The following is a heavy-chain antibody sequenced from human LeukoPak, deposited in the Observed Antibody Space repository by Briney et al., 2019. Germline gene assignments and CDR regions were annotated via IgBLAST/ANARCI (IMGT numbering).Heavy chain of an antibody. V-gene: IGHV3-48*03. Sequence: SGGSLRLSCAASRFTFCSYQMNWVRQAPGKGLEGVSYISSSGSTRYYADSVKGRFTISRDNAKNTLYLQMNSLRAEDTAVYYCATLEPYYYGSGSYYWGQGTLVTVSS. CDR3: ATLEPYYYGSGSYY. J-gene: IGHJ4*02. CDR2: ISSSGSTR. CDR1: RFTFCSYQ. D-gene: IGHD3-10*01.